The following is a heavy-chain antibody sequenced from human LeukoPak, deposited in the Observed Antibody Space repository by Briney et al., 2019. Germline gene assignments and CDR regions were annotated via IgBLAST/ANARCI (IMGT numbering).Heavy chain of an antibody. CDR3: AKDMRFDWTPYYFDY. D-gene: IGHD3-9*01. J-gene: IGHJ4*02. CDR2: ISGGGGST. V-gene: IGHV3-23*01. CDR1: GFTFSSYA. Sequence: GGSLRLSRAASGFTFSSYAMSWVRQAPGKGLEWVSAISGGGGSTYYADSVKGRFTISRDNSKNTLYLQMNSLRAEDTAVYYCAKDMRFDWTPYYFDYGGQGTLVTVSS.